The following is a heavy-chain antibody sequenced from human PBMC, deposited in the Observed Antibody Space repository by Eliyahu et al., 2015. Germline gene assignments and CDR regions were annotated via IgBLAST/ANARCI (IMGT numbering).Heavy chain of an antibody. D-gene: IGHD4/OR15-4a*01. CDR2: ISSGSSYI. CDR1: GFTFASYS. CDR3: VRDSSAKVI. Sequence: EVRLVESGGGLVKPGGSLRLSCAASGFTFASYSMNWVRQAPGKGLEWVAAISSGSSYIYYAQSVKGRFSISRDDAKNSVFLQMNGLRGEDAAVYFCVRDSSAKVIXGQGTLVTVSS. V-gene: IGHV3-21*02. J-gene: IGHJ4*02.